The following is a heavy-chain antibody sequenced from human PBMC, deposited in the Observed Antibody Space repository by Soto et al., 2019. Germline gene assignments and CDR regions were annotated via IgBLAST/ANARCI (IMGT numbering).Heavy chain of an antibody. CDR1: GGTFSSYA. CDR2: IIPIFGTA. J-gene: IGHJ6*02. D-gene: IGHD3-10*01. V-gene: IGHV1-69*06. CDR3: ASGGSGSYYRIYYYYGMDV. Sequence: GASVKVSCKASGGTFSSYAISWVRQAPGQGREWMGGIIPIFGTANYAQKFQGRVTITADKSTSTAYMELSSLRSEDTAVYYCASGGSGSYYRIYYYYGMDVWGQGTTVTVSS.